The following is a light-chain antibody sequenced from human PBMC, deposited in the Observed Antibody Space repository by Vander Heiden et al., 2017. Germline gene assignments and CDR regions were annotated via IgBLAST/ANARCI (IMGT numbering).Light chain of an antibody. Sequence: QSALTPPAPVSGSLGQSITICCTETSSDVGGYNYVCWYQQHPAKAPKIMIYDVSNRPSGVSNRFSGSKSGNTASLAISGLQAEDEADYDCSSFTSRNTYVFGTGTKVTVL. CDR1: SSDVGGYNY. V-gene: IGLV2-14*01. CDR2: DVS. CDR3: SSFTSRNTYV. J-gene: IGLJ1*01.